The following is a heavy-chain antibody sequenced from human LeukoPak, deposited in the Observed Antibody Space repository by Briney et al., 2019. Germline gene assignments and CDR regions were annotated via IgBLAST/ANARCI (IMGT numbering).Heavy chain of an antibody. J-gene: IGHJ4*02. Sequence: PGGSLRLSCAASGFTFSSYWMSWVRQAPGKGLEWVSNIKQDGSEKYYVDSVKGRFTISRDNAKNSLYLQMNSLRAEDTAVYYCAREYLFSGSYYQDFFDYWGQGTLVTVSS. D-gene: IGHD3-10*02. CDR3: AREYLFSGSYYQDFFDY. CDR1: GFTFSSYW. CDR2: IKQDGSEK. V-gene: IGHV3-7*01.